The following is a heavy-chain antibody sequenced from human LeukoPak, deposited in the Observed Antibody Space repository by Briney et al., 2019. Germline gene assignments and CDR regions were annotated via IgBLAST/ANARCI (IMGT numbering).Heavy chain of an antibody. V-gene: IGHV4-59*01. J-gene: IGHJ4*02. CDR1: GGSISSYY. CDR3: ARVGGYDSIYFDY. CDR2: IYYSGST. Sequence: SETLSLTCTVSGGSISSYYWSWIRQPPGKGLEWIGYIYYSGSTNYNPSLKSRVTISVDTSKNQFSLKLSSVTAADTAVYYCARVGGYDSIYFDYWGQGTLVTVSS. D-gene: IGHD5-12*01.